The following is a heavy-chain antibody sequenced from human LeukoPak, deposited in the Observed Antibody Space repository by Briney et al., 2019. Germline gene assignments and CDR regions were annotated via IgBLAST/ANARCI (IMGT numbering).Heavy chain of an antibody. D-gene: IGHD3-10*01. CDR3: ARELVRGVKSLDY. CDR1: GFTFSSYA. V-gene: IGHV3-30-3*01. CDR2: ISYDGSNK. J-gene: IGHJ4*02. Sequence: GGSLRLSCAASGFTFSSYAMHWVRQAPGKGLEWVAVISYDGSNKYYADSVKGRFTISRDNSKNTLYLQTNSLRAEDTAVYYCARELVRGVKSLDYWGQGTLVTVSS.